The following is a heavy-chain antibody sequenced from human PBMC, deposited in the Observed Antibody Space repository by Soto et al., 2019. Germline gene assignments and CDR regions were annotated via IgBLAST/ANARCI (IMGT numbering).Heavy chain of an antibody. V-gene: IGHV1-69*14. D-gene: IGHD2-15*01. CDR2: ILPFFGTA. CDR1: GCTFSSSS. J-gene: IGHJ3*02. Sequence: QVHLVQSGAEVKKPGSSVKVSCTASGCTFSSSSLNWVRQAPGQGFQWMGGILPFFGTADYAQSFQGRLTISADKSTSTVYRELNSLKSDDTAVYFCARGHEFVGNSDAFDSWGRGTLVTVSP. CDR3: ARGHEFVGNSDAFDS.